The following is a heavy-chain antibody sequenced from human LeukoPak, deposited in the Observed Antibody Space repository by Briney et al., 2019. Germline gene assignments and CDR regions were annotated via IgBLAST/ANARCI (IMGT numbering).Heavy chain of an antibody. V-gene: IGHV1-18*01. Sequence: GASVKVSCKASGYTFTSYGISWVRQAPGQGLEWMGWISAYNGNTNYAQKLQGRVTMTTDTSTSTAYMELRSLRSDDTAVYYCARAPHYYDSGPPSYCWGQGTLVTVSS. CDR3: ARAPHYYDSGPPSYC. D-gene: IGHD3-22*01. CDR2: ISAYNGNT. J-gene: IGHJ4*02. CDR1: GYTFTSYG.